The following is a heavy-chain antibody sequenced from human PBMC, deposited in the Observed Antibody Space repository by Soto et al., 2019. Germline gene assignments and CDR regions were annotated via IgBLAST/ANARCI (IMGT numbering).Heavy chain of an antibody. CDR1: GFTFSHYA. CDR2: ISGSDGST. V-gene: IGHV3-23*01. J-gene: IGHJ4*02. Sequence: EVQLLESGGGLVQPGGSLRLSCAASGFTFSHYAMSWVRQAPGKGLEWVSTISGSDGSTYYADSVKGRFTISRDNSKNTLNLQMNSVRAEDTAVYYCAKKFHYGSGAYRYYFDYWGQGTLVTVSS. CDR3: AKKFHYGSGAYRYYFDY. D-gene: IGHD3-10*01.